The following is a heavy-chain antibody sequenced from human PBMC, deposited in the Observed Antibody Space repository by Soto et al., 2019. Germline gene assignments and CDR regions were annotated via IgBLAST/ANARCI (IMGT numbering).Heavy chain of an antibody. CDR1: GFTFTSSA. J-gene: IGHJ4*02. D-gene: IGHD6-13*01. Sequence: SVKVSCKASGFTFTSSAFQWVRQARGQRLEWIGWIAVGSGYTNYAQRFQDRVTLTRDMSTATTYMELSRLTSEDTAIYYCAADAKAWQQMAPSDYWGQGTLVTVYS. CDR2: IAVGSGYT. V-gene: IGHV1-58*01. CDR3: AADAKAWQQMAPSDY.